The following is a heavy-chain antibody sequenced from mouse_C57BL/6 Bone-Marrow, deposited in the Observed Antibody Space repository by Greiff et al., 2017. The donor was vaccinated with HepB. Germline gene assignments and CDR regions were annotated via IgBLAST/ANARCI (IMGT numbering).Heavy chain of an antibody. V-gene: IGHV5-17*01. CDR2: ISSGSSTI. Sequence: EVQLKESGGGLVKPGGSLKLSCAASGFTFSDYGMHWVRQAPEKGLEWVAYISSGSSTIYYADTVKGRFTISRDNAKNTLFLQLTSLRSEDTAMYYCAREGYGSRAMDYWGQGTSVTVSS. J-gene: IGHJ4*01. CDR3: AREGYGSRAMDY. CDR1: GFTFSDYG. D-gene: IGHD1-1*01.